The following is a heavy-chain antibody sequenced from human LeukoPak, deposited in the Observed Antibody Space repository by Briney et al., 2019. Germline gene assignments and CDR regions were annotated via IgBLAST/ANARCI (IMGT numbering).Heavy chain of an antibody. D-gene: IGHD3-9*01. Sequence: GGSLRLSCAASGFTVSSNYMSWVRQPPGKGLEWVSVIYSGGSTYYADSVKGRFTISGDNSKNTVYLQMNSLRAEDTAIYYCARAGVLRYLGDWGQGTLVTVSS. V-gene: IGHV3-66*01. J-gene: IGHJ4*02. CDR3: ARAGVLRYLGD. CDR2: IYSGGST. CDR1: GFTVSSNY.